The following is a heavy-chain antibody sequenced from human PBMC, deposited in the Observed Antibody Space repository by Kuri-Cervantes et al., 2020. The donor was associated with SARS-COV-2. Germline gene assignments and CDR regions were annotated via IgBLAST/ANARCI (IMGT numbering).Heavy chain of an antibody. CDR3: ARLSSIAAPTDY. CDR2: IYHSGST. D-gene: IGHD6-6*01. J-gene: IGHJ4*02. V-gene: IGHV4-38-2*01. Sequence: SETLSLTCAVSGYSISSGYYWGWIRRPPGKGLEWIGSIYHSGSTYYNPSLKSRVTISVDTSKNQFSLKLSSVTAADTAVYYCARLSSIAAPTDYWGQGTLVTVSS. CDR1: GYSISSGYY.